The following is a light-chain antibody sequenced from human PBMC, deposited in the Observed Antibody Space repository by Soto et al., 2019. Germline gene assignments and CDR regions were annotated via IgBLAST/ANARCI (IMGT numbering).Light chain of an antibody. J-gene: IGLJ1*01. CDR1: GSDVGGYNY. V-gene: IGLV2-14*03. CDR2: DVT. CDR3: TSYTRSRTYV. Sequence: QSVLTQPASVSGSPGQSITISCTGTGSDVGGYNYVSWYQQHPDKAPKLVIYDVTNRPSGVSNRFSGSKSGITASLTISGLQAEYEADYYCTSYTRSRTYVFGIGTKLTVL.